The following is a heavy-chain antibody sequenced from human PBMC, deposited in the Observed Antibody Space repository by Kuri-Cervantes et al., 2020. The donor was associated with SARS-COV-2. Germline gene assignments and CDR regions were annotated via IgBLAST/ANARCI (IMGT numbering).Heavy chain of an antibody. CDR3: AKKGVGSSTSTVYYYCYMDV. Sequence: GESLKISCAASGLTFSSYSMNWVRQAPGKGLEWVSSISSSSSYIYYADSVKGRFTISRDNAKNSLYLQMNSLRAEDTAVYYCAKKGVGSSTSTVYYYCYMDVWGKGTTVTVSS. D-gene: IGHD2-2*01. CDR1: GLTFSSYS. CDR2: ISSSSSYI. V-gene: IGHV3-21*04. J-gene: IGHJ6*03.